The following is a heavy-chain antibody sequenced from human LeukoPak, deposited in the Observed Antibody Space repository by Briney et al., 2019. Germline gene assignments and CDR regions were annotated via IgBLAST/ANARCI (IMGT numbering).Heavy chain of an antibody. Sequence: SETLSLACTVSGGSISSYCWIWIRQPAGKGLEWIGRICSSGSTIYNPSLKSRVTMSLDMSNNQFSLKLSSVTAADTAVYYCAAEGIVVPAAISRFDPWGQGTLVTVSS. CDR1: GGSISSYC. V-gene: IGHV4-4*07. D-gene: IGHD2-2*01. CDR3: AAEGIVVPAAISRFDP. CDR2: ICSSGST. J-gene: IGHJ5*02.